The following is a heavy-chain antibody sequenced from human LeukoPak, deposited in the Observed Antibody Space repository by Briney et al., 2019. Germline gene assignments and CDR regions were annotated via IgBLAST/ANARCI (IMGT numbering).Heavy chain of an antibody. Sequence: ASVKVSCKASGYSFTSHYMHWVRQAPGQGLEWLGLINPSGSSTLYAQKFQGRVTMTRDMSTSTVYMELSSLRSEDTAVYYCAEAEEDAFDIWGQGTMVTVPS. CDR1: GYSFTSHY. D-gene: IGHD1-14*01. CDR2: INPSGSST. V-gene: IGHV1-46*01. J-gene: IGHJ3*02. CDR3: AEAEEDAFDI.